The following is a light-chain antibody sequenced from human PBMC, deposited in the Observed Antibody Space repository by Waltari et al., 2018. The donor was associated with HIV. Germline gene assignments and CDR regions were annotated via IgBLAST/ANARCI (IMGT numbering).Light chain of an antibody. CDR2: EVT. CDR3: CSYAGSGIGV. V-gene: IGLV2-23*02. CDR1: NSDVGPYIL. J-gene: IGLJ3*02. Sequence: QSALTQPASVSGSPGQSITISCTGTNSDVGPYILVSWYQQHPGTAPKLIIYEVTKRPSRVSDRFSGSKSGNTTSLTISGLQAEDEADYYCCSYAGSGIGVFGGGTKVTVL.